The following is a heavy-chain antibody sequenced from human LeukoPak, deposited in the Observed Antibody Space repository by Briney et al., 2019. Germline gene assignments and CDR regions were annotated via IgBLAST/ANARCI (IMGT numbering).Heavy chain of an antibody. D-gene: IGHD4-17*01. J-gene: IGHJ4*02. Sequence: ASVKVSCKASGYTFTSYGISWVRQAPGQGLEWMGWTSAYNGNTNYAQKLQGRVTMTTDTSTSTAYMELRSLRSDDTAVYYCAREIYGDYLFDYWGQGTLVTVSS. CDR2: TSAYNGNT. V-gene: IGHV1-18*01. CDR1: GYTFTSYG. CDR3: AREIYGDYLFDY.